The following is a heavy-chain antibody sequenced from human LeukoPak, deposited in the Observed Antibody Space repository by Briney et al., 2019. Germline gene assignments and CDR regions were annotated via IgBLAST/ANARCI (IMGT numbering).Heavy chain of an antibody. J-gene: IGHJ3*02. CDR1: GGSISSSSYY. V-gene: IGHV4-39*07. CDR3: ARVSNWNLHAFDI. CDR2: IYYSGST. Sequence: PSETLSLTCTVSGGSISSSSYYWGWIRQPPGKGLEWIGSIYYSGSTNYNPSLKSRVTISVDTSKNQFSLKLSSVTAADTAVYYCARVSNWNLHAFDIWGQGTMVTVSS. D-gene: IGHD1-20*01.